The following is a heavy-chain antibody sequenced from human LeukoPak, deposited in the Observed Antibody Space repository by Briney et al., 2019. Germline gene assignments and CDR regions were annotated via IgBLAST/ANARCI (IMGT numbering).Heavy chain of an antibody. D-gene: IGHD5-24*01. CDR1: GFTFSSYS. J-gene: IGHJ4*02. Sequence: GGSLRLSCAASGFTFSSYSMNWVRQAPGKGLELVSYISSSSSTIYYADSVKGRFTISRDNAKNSLYLQMNSLRAEDTAVYYCARVEMLHLDYWGQGTLVTVSS. CDR2: ISSSSSTI. CDR3: ARVEMLHLDY. V-gene: IGHV3-48*04.